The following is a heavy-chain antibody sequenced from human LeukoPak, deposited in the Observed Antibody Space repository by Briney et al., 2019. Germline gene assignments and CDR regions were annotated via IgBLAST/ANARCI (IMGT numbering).Heavy chain of an antibody. CDR2: IYYSGST. D-gene: IGHD5-12*01. Sequence: SETLSLTCIVSGGSISSTSYYWGWIRQSPGKGLEWIGYIYYSGSTNYNPSLKSRVTISVDTSKNQFSLKLSSVTAADTAVYYCARHEVVATTLHYFDYWGQGTLVTVSS. J-gene: IGHJ4*02. CDR3: ARHEVVATTLHYFDY. CDR1: GGSISSTSYY. V-gene: IGHV4-61*05.